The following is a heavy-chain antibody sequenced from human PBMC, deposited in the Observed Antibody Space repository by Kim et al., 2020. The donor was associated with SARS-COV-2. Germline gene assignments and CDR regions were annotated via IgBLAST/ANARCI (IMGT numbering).Heavy chain of an antibody. V-gene: IGHV3-23*01. J-gene: IGHJ6*02. CDR3: AKSLQRRQDGMDV. Sequence: SADPVKGRFTISRDNSKNTLYLQMNSLRAEDTAVYYCAKSLQRRQDGMDVWGQGTTVTVSS.